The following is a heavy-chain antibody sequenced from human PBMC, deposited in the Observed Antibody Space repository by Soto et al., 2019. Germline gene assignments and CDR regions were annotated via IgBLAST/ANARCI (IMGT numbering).Heavy chain of an antibody. CDR3: ARGSGSPMLGAFDI. J-gene: IGHJ3*02. Sequence: GGSLRLSCAASGFTLNSNWMHWVRQAPGKGLVWVSRINSDGSSPTYVDSVKGRFTISRDNAKNTLYLQMNSLRVDDTAVYYCARGSGSPMLGAFDIWGQGTMVTVSS. CDR1: GFTLNSNW. CDR2: INSDGSSP. D-gene: IGHD1-26*01. V-gene: IGHV3-74*01.